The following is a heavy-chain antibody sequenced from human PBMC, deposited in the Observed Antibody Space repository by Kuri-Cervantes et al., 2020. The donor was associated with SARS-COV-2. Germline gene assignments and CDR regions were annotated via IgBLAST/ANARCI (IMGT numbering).Heavy chain of an antibody. Sequence: ASVKVSYKASGYTFTGYYIHWVRQAPGQGLEWMGWINPNFGGTNYAQEFQGRVTMTRDTSISTAYMNLSSLRSDDTAVYYCARAESETGHTLYFDSWGQGTLVTVSS. CDR3: ARAESETGHTLYFDS. D-gene: IGHD7-27*01. CDR1: GYTFTGYY. CDR2: INPNFGGT. V-gene: IGHV1-2*02. J-gene: IGHJ4*02.